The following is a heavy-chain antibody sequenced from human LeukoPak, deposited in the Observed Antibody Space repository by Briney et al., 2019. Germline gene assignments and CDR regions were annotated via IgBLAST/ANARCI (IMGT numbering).Heavy chain of an antibody. V-gene: IGHV1-2*02. CDR1: GYTFTGYY. Sequence: ASVKVSCKASGYTFTGYYMHWVRQAPGQGLGWMGWINPNSGGTNYAQKFQSRVTMTRDTSISTAYMELSRLRSDDTAVYYCARDKTASYYYDSSGYYVYFDYWGQGTLVTVSS. J-gene: IGHJ4*02. CDR3: ARDKTASYYYDSSGYYVYFDY. CDR2: INPNSGGT. D-gene: IGHD3-22*01.